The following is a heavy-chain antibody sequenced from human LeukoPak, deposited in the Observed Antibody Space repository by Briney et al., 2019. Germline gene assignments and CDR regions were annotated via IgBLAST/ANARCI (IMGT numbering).Heavy chain of an antibody. V-gene: IGHV3-66*01. D-gene: IGHD3-10*01. Sequence: GGSLRLSCAASGFTVSSNYMSWVRQAPGKGLEWVSVIYSGGSTYYADSVKGRFTISRDNSKNTLYLQMNSLRAEDTAVYYCAKDREESHGSGSYETYWFDPWGQGTLVTASS. CDR2: IYSGGST. CDR3: AKDREESHGSGSYETYWFDP. CDR1: GFTVSSNY. J-gene: IGHJ5*02.